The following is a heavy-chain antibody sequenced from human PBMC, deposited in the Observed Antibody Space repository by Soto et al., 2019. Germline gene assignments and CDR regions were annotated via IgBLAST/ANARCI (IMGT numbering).Heavy chain of an antibody. D-gene: IGHD2-2*01. Sequence: GGSLRLSCAASGFTFSSYSMNWVRQAPGKGLEWVSSISSSSSYIYYADSVKGRFTISRDNAKNSLYLQMNSLRAEDTAVYYCARDPQYCSSTSCSDDYWGQGTLVTVSS. J-gene: IGHJ4*02. V-gene: IGHV3-21*01. CDR3: ARDPQYCSSTSCSDDY. CDR1: GFTFSSYS. CDR2: ISSSSSYI.